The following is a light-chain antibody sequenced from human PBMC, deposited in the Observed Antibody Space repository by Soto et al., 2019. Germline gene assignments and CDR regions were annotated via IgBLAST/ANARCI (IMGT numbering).Light chain of an antibody. Sequence: DIQMTQSPSSLSASVGVRVTITCQASQDISNYLNWFQQKPGKAPKLLIYEAYNLETGVPSRFSGSGSGTDFTFTISSLQPEDNATYYCQQYDGLHQTFGGRTKVEIK. CDR2: EAY. J-gene: IGKJ4*02. CDR1: QDISNY. CDR3: QQYDGLHQT. V-gene: IGKV1-33*01.